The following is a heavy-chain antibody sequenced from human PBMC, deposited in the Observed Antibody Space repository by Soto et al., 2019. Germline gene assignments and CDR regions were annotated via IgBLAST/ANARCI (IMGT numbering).Heavy chain of an antibody. V-gene: IGHV3-23*01. Sequence: EVQLLASGGGLVQPGGSLRLSCAASGFSFVNYAMNWVRQAPGKGLEWVSGLSGSGTSTYYADSVKGRFTISRDNSRDTLFIQMNSLTADDTAVYYCAKATTNGGWFNPVDSCGQRARVAVSS. CDR3: AKATTNGGWFNPVDS. CDR1: GFSFVNYA. J-gene: IGHJ4*02. D-gene: IGHD6-19*01. CDR2: LSGSGTST.